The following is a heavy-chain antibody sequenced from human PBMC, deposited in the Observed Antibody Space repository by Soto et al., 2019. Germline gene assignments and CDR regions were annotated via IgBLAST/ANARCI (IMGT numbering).Heavy chain of an antibody. Sequence: WGSLRLSCAASGFTVRGNYMGWVRQGPGKGLEWVAVISYDGSNKYYAGSVKGRFTISRDNSKNTMYLQMNSLRAEDTAVYYCAREGYRITMMSWIQNWGQGTLVTV. J-gene: IGHJ1*01. V-gene: IGHV3-30-3*01. D-gene: IGHD3-22*01. CDR2: ISYDGSNK. CDR1: GFTVRGNY. CDR3: AREGYRITMMSWIQN.